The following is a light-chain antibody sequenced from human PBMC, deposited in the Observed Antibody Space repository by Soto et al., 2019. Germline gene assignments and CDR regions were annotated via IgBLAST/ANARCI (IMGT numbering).Light chain of an antibody. V-gene: IGLV1-40*01. CDR1: SSNIGAGYD. CDR2: GNS. CDR3: QCYDSSLSAYYV. J-gene: IGLJ1*01. Sequence: QSVLTQPPSVSGAPGQRVTISCTGSSSNIGAGYDVHWYQQLPGTAPKLLIYGNSNRPSGVPDRFSGSKSGNSASLAITGRQADDEADYYCQCYDSSLSAYYVFGTGTKLTVL.